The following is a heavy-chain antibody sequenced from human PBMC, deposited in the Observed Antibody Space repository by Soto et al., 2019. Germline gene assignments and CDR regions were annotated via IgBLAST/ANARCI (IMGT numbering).Heavy chain of an antibody. CDR3: AKSIVVVVALAFDI. CDR1: GFTFSSYA. D-gene: IGHD2-15*01. J-gene: IGHJ3*02. CDR2: ISGSGGST. Sequence: EESLRLSCAASGFTFSSYAMSWVRQAPGKGLEWVSAISGSGGSTYYADSVKGRFTISRDNSKNTLYLQMNSLRAEDTAVYYCAKSIVVVVALAFDIWGQGTMVTVSS. V-gene: IGHV3-23*01.